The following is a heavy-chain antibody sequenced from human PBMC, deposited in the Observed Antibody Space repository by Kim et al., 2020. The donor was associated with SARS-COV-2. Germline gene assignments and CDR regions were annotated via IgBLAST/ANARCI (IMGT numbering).Heavy chain of an antibody. V-gene: IGHV3-23*03. CDR3: AKGYSGYDFYFDY. Sequence: ADPVEGQFTIPRDNSKKQLELQMNSLRAEDTAVYYCAKGYSGYDFYFDYWGQGTLVTVSS. J-gene: IGHJ4*02. D-gene: IGHD5-12*01.